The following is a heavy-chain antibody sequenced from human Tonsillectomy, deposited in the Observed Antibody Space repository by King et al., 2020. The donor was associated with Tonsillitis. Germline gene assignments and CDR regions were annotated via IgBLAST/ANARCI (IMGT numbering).Heavy chain of an antibody. D-gene: IGHD2-21*02. CDR1: GGSISSGDSF. CDR2: IHYSGTP. CDR3: ATGGVTLHDVFDV. J-gene: IGHJ3*01. V-gene: IGHV4-30-4*01. Sequence: VQLQESGPGLVKPSQTLSLTCTVSGGSISSGDSFWSWIRQAPGKGLEWIGYIHYSGTPYFNPSLKSRVTISVDTSKNHFSLNLSSVTAADTAVYYCATGGVTLHDVFDVWGQGTVVTVSS.